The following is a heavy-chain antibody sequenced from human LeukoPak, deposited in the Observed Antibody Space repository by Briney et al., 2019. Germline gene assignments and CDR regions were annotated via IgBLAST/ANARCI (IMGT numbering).Heavy chain of an antibody. CDR3: ARIGYCSGGSCYGGYYGMDV. J-gene: IGHJ6*02. V-gene: IGHV4-59*08. CDR1: GGSISSYY. D-gene: IGHD2-15*01. CDR2: IYYSGST. Sequence: SETLSLTCTVSGGSISSYYWSWIRQPPGKGLEWIGYIYYSGSTNYNPSLKSRVTISVDTSKNQFSLKLSSVTAADTAVYYCARIGYCSGGSCYGGYYGMDVWGQGITVTVSS.